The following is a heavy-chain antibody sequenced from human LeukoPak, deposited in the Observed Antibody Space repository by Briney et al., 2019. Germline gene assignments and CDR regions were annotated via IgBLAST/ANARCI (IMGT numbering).Heavy chain of an antibody. V-gene: IGHV3-48*03. CDR3: AELGITMIGGV. D-gene: IGHD3-10*02. CDR1: GFTFSSYE. J-gene: IGHJ6*04. Sequence: GGSLRLSCAASGFTFSSYEMNWVRQAPGKGLEWVSYISSSGSTIYYADSVKGRFTVSRDNAKNSLYLQMNSLRAEDTAVYYCAELGITMIGGVWGKGTTVTISS. CDR2: ISSSGSTI.